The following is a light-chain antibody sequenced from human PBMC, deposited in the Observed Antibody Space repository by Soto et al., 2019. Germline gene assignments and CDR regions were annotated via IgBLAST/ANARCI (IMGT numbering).Light chain of an antibody. J-gene: IGKJ4*01. Sequence: EIVLTQSPAPLSLSPGERATLSCRASQSVSSYLAWYQQKPGQAPRLLIYDASNRATRIPARFSGSGSGTDFTLTISSLEPEDFAVYYCQQRSNWPLTFGGGTKVEIK. CDR1: QSVSSY. CDR3: QQRSNWPLT. CDR2: DAS. V-gene: IGKV3-11*01.